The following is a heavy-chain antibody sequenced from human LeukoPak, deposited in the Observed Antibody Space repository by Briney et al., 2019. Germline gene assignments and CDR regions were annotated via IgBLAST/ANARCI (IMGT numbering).Heavy chain of an antibody. Sequence: GGSLRLSCAASGFTVNSNYMNWVRQAPGKGLEWVAVIFAGGPTNYADSVKGRFTISRDNSKNMLYLQMNSLRAEDTAIYHCFSLDVASWGQGTLVTVSS. V-gene: IGHV3-53*01. CDR1: GFTVNSNY. CDR2: IFAGGPT. CDR3: FSLDVAS. D-gene: IGHD3-3*01. J-gene: IGHJ4*02.